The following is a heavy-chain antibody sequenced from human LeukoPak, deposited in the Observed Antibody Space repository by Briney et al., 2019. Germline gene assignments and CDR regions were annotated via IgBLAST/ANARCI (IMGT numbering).Heavy chain of an antibody. D-gene: IGHD6-13*01. Sequence: GGSLRLSCAASGFTFSSYSMNWVRQAPGKGLEWVSVIYSGGSTYYADSVKGRFTISRDNSKNTLYLQMNSLRAEDTAVYYCARTQQLVRSLDYWGQGTLVTVSS. CDR3: ARTQQLVRSLDY. CDR1: GFTFSSYS. V-gene: IGHV3-53*01. CDR2: IYSGGST. J-gene: IGHJ4*02.